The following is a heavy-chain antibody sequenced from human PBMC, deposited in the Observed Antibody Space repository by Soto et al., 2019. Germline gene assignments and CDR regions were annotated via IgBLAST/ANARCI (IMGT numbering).Heavy chain of an antibody. V-gene: IGHV4-59*01. Sequence: SETLSLTCTVSGGSISSYYWSWIRQPPGKGLEWIGYIYYSGSTNYNPSLKSRVTISVDTSKNQFSLKLSSVTAADTAVYYCARDSAFGPYYGYGMDVWGQGTTVTVSS. CDR3: ARDSAFGPYYGYGMDV. D-gene: IGHD3-16*01. CDR2: IYYSGST. J-gene: IGHJ6*02. CDR1: GGSISSYY.